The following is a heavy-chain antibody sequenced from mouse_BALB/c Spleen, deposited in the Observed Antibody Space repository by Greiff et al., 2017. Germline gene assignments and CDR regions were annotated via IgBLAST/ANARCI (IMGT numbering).Heavy chain of an antibody. Sequence: VQLQQSGPGLVQPSQSLSITCTVSGFSLTSYGVHWVRQSPGKGLEWLGVIWSGGSTDYNAAFISRLSISKDNSKSQVFFKMNSLQANDTAIYYCARNRGDYGRAMDYWGQGTSVTVSS. V-gene: IGHV2-2*02. CDR1: GFSLTSYG. J-gene: IGHJ4*01. D-gene: IGHD2-13*01. CDR3: ARNRGDYGRAMDY. CDR2: IWSGGST.